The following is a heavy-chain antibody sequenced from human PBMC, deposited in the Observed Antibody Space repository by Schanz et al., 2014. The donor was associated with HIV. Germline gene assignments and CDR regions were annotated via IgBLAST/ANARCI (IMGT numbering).Heavy chain of an antibody. D-gene: IGHD3-10*01. CDR1: GFTFRSYG. CDR3: ARVGGWGAFDI. V-gene: IGHV3-33*08. Sequence: QVQLVESGGGVVQPGRSLRLSCAASGFTFRSYGMHWVRQAPGKGLECVASMSYDGRNEHYVDSVKGRFTISRDNSKNTLNLQMNSLRAEDTAVYFCARVGGWGAFDIWGQGTMVAVSS. CDR2: MSYDGRNE. J-gene: IGHJ3*02.